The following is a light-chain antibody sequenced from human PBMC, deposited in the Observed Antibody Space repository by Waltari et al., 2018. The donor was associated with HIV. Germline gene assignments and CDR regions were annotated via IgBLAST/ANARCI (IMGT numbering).Light chain of an antibody. CDR1: TSTTGSNY. V-gene: IGLV1-47*02. J-gene: IGLJ2*01. CDR2: SNN. CDR3: VAWDDSLGGVV. Sequence: SVLTQPPPASGTPGQRVTISCSGRTSTTGSNYVFWYPHLPRTAPKRLHHSNNQRPSGVPDRFSGSTSGTSASLAISGLRSEDEADYYCVAWDDSLGGVVFGGGTKVAVL.